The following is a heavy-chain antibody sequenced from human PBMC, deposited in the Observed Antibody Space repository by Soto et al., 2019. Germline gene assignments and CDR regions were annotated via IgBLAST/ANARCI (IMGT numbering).Heavy chain of an antibody. V-gene: IGHV4-34*01. CDR3: ARARFDSWSHIYYGLDV. J-gene: IGHJ6*02. D-gene: IGHD3-3*01. Sequence: SETLSLTCGVYGGSFSAYSWTWLRQSPGKGLEWIGEITHGGSTDYNPALKSRLVMSVDTSKNQFSLRVTSVAAADAAVYFCARARFDSWSHIYYGLDVWGQGTTVTSP. CDR2: ITHGGST. CDR1: GGSFSAYS.